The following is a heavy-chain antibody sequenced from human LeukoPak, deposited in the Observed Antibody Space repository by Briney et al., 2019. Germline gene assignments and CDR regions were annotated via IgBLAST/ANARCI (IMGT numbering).Heavy chain of an antibody. CDR3: ARDIVVVVAATYYYYGMDV. CDR2: ISYDGSNK. CDR1: EFTFSSYA. J-gene: IGHJ6*02. Sequence: GRSLRLSCAASEFTFSSYAMHWVRQAPGKGLEWVAVISYDGSNKYYADSVKGRFTISRDNSKNTLYLQMNSLRAEDTAVYYCARDIVVVVAATYYYYGMDVWGQGTTVTVSS. V-gene: IGHV3-30-3*01. D-gene: IGHD2-15*01.